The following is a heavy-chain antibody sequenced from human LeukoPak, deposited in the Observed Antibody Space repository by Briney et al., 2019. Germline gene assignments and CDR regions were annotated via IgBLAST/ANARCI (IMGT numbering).Heavy chain of an antibody. CDR3: AKGGSSWPSGAALIDY. CDR2: ISGDGFTT. J-gene: IGHJ4*02. V-gene: IGHV3-23*01. CDR1: GFTFISYA. D-gene: IGHD6-13*01. Sequence: GSLRLSCAASGFTFISYAMNWVRQAPGKGLEWVSAISGDGFTTYYADSVKGRFTISRDNSKTTLYLHMKTLRAEDTAVYYCAKGGSSWPSGAALIDYWGQGTLVTVSS.